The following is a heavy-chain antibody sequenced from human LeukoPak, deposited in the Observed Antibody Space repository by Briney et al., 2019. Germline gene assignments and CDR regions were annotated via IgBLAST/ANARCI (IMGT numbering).Heavy chain of an antibody. CDR2: IYYSGST. V-gene: IGHV4-59*08. CDR1: GGSISSYY. Sequence: SETLSLTCTVSGGSISSYYWSWIRQPPGKGLEWIGYIYYSGSTNYNPSLKSRVTISVDTSKNQFSLKLSSVTAADTAVYYCASTYSSGWYAWRGFDYWSQGTLVTVSS. CDR3: ASTYSSGWYAWRGFDY. J-gene: IGHJ4*02. D-gene: IGHD6-19*01.